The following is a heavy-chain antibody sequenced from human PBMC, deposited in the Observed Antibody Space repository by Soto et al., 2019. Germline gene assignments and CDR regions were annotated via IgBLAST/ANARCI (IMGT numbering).Heavy chain of an antibody. V-gene: IGHV6-1*01. CDR1: GDSVSSNSAA. J-gene: IGHJ6*02. Sequence: KQSQTLSLTCAISGDSVSSNSAAWNWIRQSPSRGLEWLGRTYYRSKWYNDYAVSVKSRITINPDTSKNQFSLQLNSVTPEDTAVYYCARILNSGYDLKPYYYYGMDVWGQGTTVTVSS. CDR2: TYYRSKWYN. CDR3: ARILNSGYDLKPYYYYGMDV. D-gene: IGHD5-12*01.